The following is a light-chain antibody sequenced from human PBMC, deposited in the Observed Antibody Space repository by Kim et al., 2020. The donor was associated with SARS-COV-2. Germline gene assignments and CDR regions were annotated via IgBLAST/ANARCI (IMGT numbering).Light chain of an antibody. Sequence: PGERATLSCRARESVSSSYLAWHQQKPGHAPRLIIYGASSRATGSPDRLSGSGAGREFTLTISRREPEDFAVYYCQHFGTSRTWTFGQGTKVEIK. CDR2: GAS. J-gene: IGKJ1*01. CDR3: QHFGTSRTWT. CDR1: ESVSSSY. V-gene: IGKV3-20*01.